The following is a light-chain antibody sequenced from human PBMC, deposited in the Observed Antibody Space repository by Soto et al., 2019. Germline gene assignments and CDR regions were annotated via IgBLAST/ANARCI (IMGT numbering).Light chain of an antibody. CDR3: QQYNNRPGT. V-gene: IGKV3-15*01. Sequence: EIVMTQSPATLSVSPGERATLSCRASQSVSSNLAWYQQKPGQAPRLLIYGASTRATGITARFSGSGSGTEFTLTISSLQSEDFAVYYCQQYNNRPGTFGQGTKVEIK. CDR2: GAS. CDR1: QSVSSN. J-gene: IGKJ1*01.